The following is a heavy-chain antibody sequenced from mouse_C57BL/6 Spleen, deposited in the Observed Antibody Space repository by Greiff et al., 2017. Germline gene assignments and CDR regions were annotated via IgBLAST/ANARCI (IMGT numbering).Heavy chain of an antibody. D-gene: IGHD2-5*01. CDR1: GFTFSDYG. V-gene: IGHV5-17*01. CDR3: ARHYYSNYFYFDY. CDR2: ISSGSSTI. J-gene: IGHJ2*01. Sequence: VQLKESGGGLVKPGGSLKLSCAASGFTFSDYGMHWVRQAPEKGLEWVAYISSGSSTIYYADTVKGRFTISRDNAKNTLFLQMTSLRSEDTAMYYCARHYYSNYFYFDYWGQGTTLTVSS.